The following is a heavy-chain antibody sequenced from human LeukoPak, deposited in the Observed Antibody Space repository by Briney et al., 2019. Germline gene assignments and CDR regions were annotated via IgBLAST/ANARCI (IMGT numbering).Heavy chain of an antibody. V-gene: IGHV3-30*03. Sequence: GGSLRLSCAASGFTLSNYVVHWVRQAPGKGLEWVAVISYDGGTEYYADSVKGRFTISRDNSKNNLYLQMNSLRAEDTAVYYCARGSSKNQYTSGWYYDSWGQGTLVTVSS. J-gene: IGHJ4*02. CDR3: ARGSSKNQYTSGWYYDS. CDR1: GFTLSNYV. D-gene: IGHD6-19*01. CDR2: ISYDGGTE.